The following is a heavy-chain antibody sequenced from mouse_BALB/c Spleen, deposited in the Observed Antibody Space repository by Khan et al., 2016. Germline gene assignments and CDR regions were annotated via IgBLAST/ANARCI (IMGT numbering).Heavy chain of an antibody. Sequence: QVQLQQSGAELARPGASVKLSCKASGYTFTDYYINWVKQRTGQGLEWIGEIYPGSDNTYYNESFKGKATLTADKSSSTAYMQLSSLTSEDSAVYFCARGGGNSDYWGQGTTLTVSS. CDR2: IYPGSDNT. V-gene: IGHV1-76*01. J-gene: IGHJ2*01. CDR1: GYTFTDYY. CDR3: ARGGGNSDY. D-gene: IGHD2-1*01.